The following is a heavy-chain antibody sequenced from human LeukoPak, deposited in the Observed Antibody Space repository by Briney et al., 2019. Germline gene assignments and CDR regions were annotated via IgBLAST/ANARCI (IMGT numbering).Heavy chain of an antibody. Sequence: GGSLRLSCAASGFTFSGYEMNWVRQAPGKGREWVSHIGTSGVTIHYSDSVKGRFSSSRDNAKNSLYLQMNSLRVEDTAVYYCPRDGVAGHTVFDYWGQGTLVTVSS. J-gene: IGHJ4*02. V-gene: IGHV3-48*03. CDR1: GFTFSGYE. CDR2: IGTSGVTI. CDR3: PRDGVAGHTVFDY. D-gene: IGHD2-15*01.